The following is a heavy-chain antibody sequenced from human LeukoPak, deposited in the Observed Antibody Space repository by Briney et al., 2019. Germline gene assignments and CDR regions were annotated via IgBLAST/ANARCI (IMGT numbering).Heavy chain of an antibody. Sequence: GGSLRLSCAASGFTFRNYWMGWVRQAPGKGLEWVANTKPDGSAEYYADSVRGRFTTSRDISTNTVDLLMNSLRPEDTAVYYCSPSRAAGGKTDYWGQGTLVTVSS. D-gene: IGHD3-16*01. J-gene: IGHJ4*02. CDR1: GFTFRNYW. CDR2: TKPDGSAE. V-gene: IGHV3-7*03. CDR3: SPSRAAGGKTDY.